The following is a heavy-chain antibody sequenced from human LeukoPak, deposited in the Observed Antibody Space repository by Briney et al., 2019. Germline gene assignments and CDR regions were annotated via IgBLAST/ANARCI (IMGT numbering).Heavy chain of an antibody. CDR3: ARGSGVLVAPFDY. D-gene: IGHD3-10*01. CDR2: ISSSGSTI. Sequence: PGGSLRLSCAASGFTFSSYEMNWVRQAPGKGLEWVSYISSSGSTIYYADSVKGRFTISRDNAKNSLYLQMNSLRAEDTAVYYCARGSGVLVAPFDYWGQGTLVTVSS. V-gene: IGHV3-48*03. CDR1: GFTFSSYE. J-gene: IGHJ4*02.